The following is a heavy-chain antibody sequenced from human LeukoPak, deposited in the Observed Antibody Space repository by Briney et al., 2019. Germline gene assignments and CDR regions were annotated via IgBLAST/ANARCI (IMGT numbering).Heavy chain of an antibody. V-gene: IGHV1-18*04. CDR2: ISAYNGNT. Sequence: GASMKVSCTASGYTFTSYGISWVRQAPGQGLEWMGWISAYNGNTNYAQKLQGRVTMTTDTSTSTAYMELRSLRSDDTAVYYCARGGLWFGELFIGFDPWGQGTLVTVSS. CDR1: GYTFTSYG. J-gene: IGHJ5*02. CDR3: ARGGLWFGELFIGFDP. D-gene: IGHD3-10*01.